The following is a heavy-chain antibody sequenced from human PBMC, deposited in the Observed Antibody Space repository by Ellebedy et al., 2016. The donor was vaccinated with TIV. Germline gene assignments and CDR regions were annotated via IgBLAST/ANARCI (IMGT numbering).Heavy chain of an antibody. V-gene: IGHV3-11*01. CDR3: ARDKWELPDAFDI. J-gene: IGHJ3*02. D-gene: IGHD1-26*01. CDR1: GFTVSSSY. Sequence: GESLKISCAVFGFTVSSSYMSWVRQAPGKGLEWVSYISSSSGTIYYADSVKGRFTISRDNAKNSLYLQMNSLRAEDTAVYYCARDKWELPDAFDIWGQGTMVTVSS. CDR2: ISSSSGTI.